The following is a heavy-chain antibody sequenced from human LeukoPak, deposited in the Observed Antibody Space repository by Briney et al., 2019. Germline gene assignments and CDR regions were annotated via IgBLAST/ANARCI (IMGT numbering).Heavy chain of an antibody. CDR1: GYTFTGYY. D-gene: IGHD5-12*01. CDR3: ARHRGVATSPPDY. CDR2: INPNSGGT. V-gene: IGHV1-2*02. J-gene: IGHJ4*02. Sequence: ASVKVSCKASGYTFTGYYMHWVRQAPGQGLEWMGWINPNSGGTNYAQKFQGRVTMTRDTSISTAYLQWSSLKASDTAMYYCARHRGVATSPPDYWGQGTLVTVSS.